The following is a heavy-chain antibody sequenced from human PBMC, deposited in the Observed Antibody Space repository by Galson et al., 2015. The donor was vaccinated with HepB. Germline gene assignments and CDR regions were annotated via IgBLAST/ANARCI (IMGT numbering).Heavy chain of an antibody. Sequence: SVKVSCKASGYTFIDFFIHWVRQAPGQGLEWVGWINPHSGGTNSAHHFQGRVTMARDTSINSVYMKLSTLTSDDTAVYYCARALGPYSGSYYVASWGQGTLATVSS. D-gene: IGHD1-26*01. CDR3: ARALGPYSGSYYVAS. CDR2: INPHSGGT. J-gene: IGHJ4*02. V-gene: IGHV1-2*02. CDR1: GYTFIDFF.